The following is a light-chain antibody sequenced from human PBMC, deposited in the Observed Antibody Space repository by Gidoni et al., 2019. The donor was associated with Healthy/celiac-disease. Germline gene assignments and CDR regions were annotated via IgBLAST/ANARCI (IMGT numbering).Light chain of an antibody. J-gene: IGKJ4*01. Sequence: DIQMTQSPSSLSASVGDRVTITCRASQSISSYLNWYQQKPGKAPKLLIYAASSLQSGVPSRFSGSESGTDFTLTISSLQPEDFATYYCQQSYSTPLLTFGGGTTVEIK. CDR1: QSISSY. V-gene: IGKV1-39*01. CDR3: QQSYSTPLLT. CDR2: AAS.